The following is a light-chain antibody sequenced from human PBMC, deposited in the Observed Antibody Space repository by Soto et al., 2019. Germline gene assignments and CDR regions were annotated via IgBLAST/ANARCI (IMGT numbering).Light chain of an antibody. J-gene: IGKJ1*01. CDR1: QSINSD. CDR2: GAY. Sequence: EIVMTQSSATLSVSPGERATLSCRASQSINSDLAWYQRKPGQAHRFLIYGAYTRATGIPARFSGSGSGTEFTLTIRSLQSEDSALYYCKQYKSWPWTFGQGTKVDI. CDR3: KQYKSWPWT. V-gene: IGKV3-15*01.